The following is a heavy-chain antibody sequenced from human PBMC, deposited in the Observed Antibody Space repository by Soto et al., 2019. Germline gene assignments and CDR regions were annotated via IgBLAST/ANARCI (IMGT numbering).Heavy chain of an antibody. Sequence: GASVKVSCKASGYTFTSYYMHWVRQAPGQGLEWMGIINPSGGSTSYAQKFQGRVTMTRDTSTSTVYMELSSLRSEDTAVYYCARDPPWRFGETHPYGMDVWGQGTTVTVSS. J-gene: IGHJ6*02. CDR2: INPSGGST. D-gene: IGHD3-10*01. V-gene: IGHV1-46*01. CDR1: GYTFTSYY. CDR3: ARDPPWRFGETHPYGMDV.